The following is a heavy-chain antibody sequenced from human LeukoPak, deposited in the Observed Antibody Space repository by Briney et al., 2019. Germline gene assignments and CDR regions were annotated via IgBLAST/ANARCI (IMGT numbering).Heavy chain of an antibody. CDR1: GFTFSSYS. J-gene: IGHJ6*02. D-gene: IGHD2-2*03. Sequence: PGGSLRLSCAASGFTFSSYSMNWVRQAPGKGLEWVSSISSSSSYIYYADSVKGRFTISRDNAKNSLYLQMNSLRAEDTAVYYCAKATTHVGYCSSTSCYRYGMDVWGQGTTVTVSS. CDR2: ISSSSSYI. CDR3: AKATTHVGYCSSTSCYRYGMDV. V-gene: IGHV3-21*01.